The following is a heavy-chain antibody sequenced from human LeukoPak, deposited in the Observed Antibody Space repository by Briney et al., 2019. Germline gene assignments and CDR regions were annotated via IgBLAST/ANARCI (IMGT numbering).Heavy chain of an antibody. J-gene: IGHJ6*02. CDR1: GYTFTSYG. D-gene: IGHD6-13*01. Sequence: GASVKVSCKASGYTFTSYGISWVRQAPGQGLEWMGWISAYNGNTNYAQKLQGRVTMTTDTSTSTAYMELRSLRSDDTAVYYCASGPGIAAAGTKYPYYYGMDVWGQGTTVTVSS. CDR2: ISAYNGNT. V-gene: IGHV1-18*01. CDR3: ASGPGIAAAGTKYPYYYGMDV.